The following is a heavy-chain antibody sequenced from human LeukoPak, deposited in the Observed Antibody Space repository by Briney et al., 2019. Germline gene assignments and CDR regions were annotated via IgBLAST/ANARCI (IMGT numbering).Heavy chain of an antibody. CDR3: ASPFPSGRDNYYFDY. D-gene: IGHD6-19*01. J-gene: IGHJ4*02. CDR2: ISFDRSDK. CDR1: GFTFSNYA. V-gene: IGHV3-30*14. Sequence: GRSLRLSCAASGFTFSNYAMHWVRQAPGKGLGWVAVISFDRSDKYYADSVKGRFTISRDNSKNTLYLQMNTLRAEDTAVYYCASPFPSGRDNYYFDYWGQGTLVTVSS.